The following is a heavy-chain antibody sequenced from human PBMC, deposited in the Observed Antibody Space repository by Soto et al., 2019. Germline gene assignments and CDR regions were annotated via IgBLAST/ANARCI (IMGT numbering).Heavy chain of an antibody. J-gene: IGHJ5*02. CDR3: ARDRGQWLSKGEFDP. D-gene: IGHD6-19*01. Sequence: QVQMVQSGADVKKPGASVKVSCKASGYTFTTYGINWVRQAPGQGLEWMGWISAYNGNTNYAQKLQGRVTMTTDTSTSTAYMELRSLRSNDTAVYYCARDRGQWLSKGEFDPWGQGTLVTVSS. V-gene: IGHV1-18*01. CDR2: ISAYNGNT. CDR1: GYTFTTYG.